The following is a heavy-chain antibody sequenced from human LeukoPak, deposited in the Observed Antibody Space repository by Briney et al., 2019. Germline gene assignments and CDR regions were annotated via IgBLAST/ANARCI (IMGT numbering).Heavy chain of an antibody. J-gene: IGHJ2*01. Sequence: PGGSLRLSCAASGFSFSSHGMSWVRQAPWKGPEWLSSISSGSDYTFYADSVKGRFTISRDNSKNTLYLQMNSLRAGDTAIYHCAKIGVIGNWYYDVWGRGTLVTVSS. CDR3: AKIGVIGNWYYDV. D-gene: IGHD3-10*01. V-gene: IGHV3-23*01. CDR2: ISSGSDYT. CDR1: GFSFSSHG.